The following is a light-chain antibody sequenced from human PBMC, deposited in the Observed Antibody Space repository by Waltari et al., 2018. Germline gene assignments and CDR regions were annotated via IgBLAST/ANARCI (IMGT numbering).Light chain of an antibody. V-gene: IGLV3-21*04. CDR1: NIGGKS. Sequence: YVLTQPPSVSVAPGETARITCGGGNIGGKSVHWYQQRPGQAPILVSYHDTDRPSGIPGRFAGSNSGNKAALTISSVEVGDEADYYCQVWDSTTNHPQVVFGGGTKLTVL. J-gene: IGLJ2*01. CDR3: QVWDSTTNHPQVV. CDR2: HDT.